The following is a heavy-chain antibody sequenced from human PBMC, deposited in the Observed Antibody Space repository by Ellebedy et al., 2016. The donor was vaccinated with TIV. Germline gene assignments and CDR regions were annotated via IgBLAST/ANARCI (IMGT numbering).Heavy chain of an antibody. CDR2: INPNSGGT. Sequence: ASVKVSCKASGYTFTGYYMHWVRQAPGQGLEWMGWINPNSGGTKYAQKFQGRVTMTRDTSISTAYMELSRLRSDDTAVYYCARGGGNNWCLELDYWGQGTLVTVSS. CDR1: GYTFTGYY. V-gene: IGHV1-2*02. J-gene: IGHJ4*02. CDR3: ARGGGNNWCLELDY. D-gene: IGHD1-1*01.